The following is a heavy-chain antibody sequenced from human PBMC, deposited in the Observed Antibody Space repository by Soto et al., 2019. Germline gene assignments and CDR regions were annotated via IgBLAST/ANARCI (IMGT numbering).Heavy chain of an antibody. J-gene: IGHJ4*02. CDR2: ISYDGSNK. CDR3: ARETYYYDSSGSLAY. V-gene: IGHV3-30-3*01. D-gene: IGHD3-22*01. CDR1: GFTFSSYA. Sequence: AGGSLRLSCAASGFTFSSYAMHWVRQAPGKGLEWVAVISYDGSNKYYADSVKGRFTISRDNSKNTLYLQMNSLRAEDTAVYYCARETYYYDSSGSLAYWGQGTLVTVSS.